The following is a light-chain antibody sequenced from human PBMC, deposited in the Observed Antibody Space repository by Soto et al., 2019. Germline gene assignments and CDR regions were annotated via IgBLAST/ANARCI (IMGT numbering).Light chain of an antibody. CDR1: ESVSSY. J-gene: IGKJ3*01. V-gene: IGKV3-11*01. CDR3: QQRSNWPPIFT. Sequence: EIVLTQSPATLSLSPGERATLSCRASESVSSYSAWYQQKPGQAPRLLIYDASNRATGIPARFSGSGSGTDYTLTISSLEPEDFAVYHCQQRSNWPPIFTFDPGTKVDIK. CDR2: DAS.